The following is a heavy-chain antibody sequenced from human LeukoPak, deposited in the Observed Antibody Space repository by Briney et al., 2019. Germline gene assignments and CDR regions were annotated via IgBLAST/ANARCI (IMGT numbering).Heavy chain of an antibody. CDR2: ISYDGSNK. J-gene: IGHJ4*02. V-gene: IGHV3-30*18. D-gene: IGHD2-21*01. Sequence: GGSLRLSCAASGFTFSSYGMRWVRQAPGKGLEWVAVISYDGSNKYCADSVKGRFTISRDNSKNTLYLKMNSLRAEDTAVYYCAKDFRIGYSAHFDYWGQGALVTVSS. CDR3: AKDFRIGYSAHFDY. CDR1: GFTFSSYG.